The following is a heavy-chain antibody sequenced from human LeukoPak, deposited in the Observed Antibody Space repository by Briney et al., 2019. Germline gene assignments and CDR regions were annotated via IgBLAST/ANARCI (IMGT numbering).Heavy chain of an antibody. Sequence: ASVKVSCRASGYTFSTYDINWVRQAAGQGREWMVWMNPNSGNIGYAQKFQGRVTMTMNTSVTTAYMELSSLIFEDTAVYYCARGPQWRGDYYYIDVWGRGTTVTVSS. D-gene: IGHD6-19*01. J-gene: IGHJ6*03. V-gene: IGHV1-8*01. CDR1: GYTFSTYD. CDR3: ARGPQWRGDYYYIDV. CDR2: MNPNSGNI.